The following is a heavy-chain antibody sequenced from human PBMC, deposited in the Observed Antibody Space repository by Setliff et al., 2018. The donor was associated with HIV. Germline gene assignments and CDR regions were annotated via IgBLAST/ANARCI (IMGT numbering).Heavy chain of an antibody. CDR1: GGSISSGGYS. J-gene: IGHJ4*02. Sequence: SETLSLTCAVSGGSISSGGYSWSWIRQPPGKGLEWIGYIYHSGSTYYNPSLKSRVTISVDRSKNQFSLQRSSVTAAEPAVYYCARDKPYDSSGYRTLYYWGQGTLVTVSS. D-gene: IGHD3-22*01. CDR2: IYHSGST. CDR3: ARDKPYDSSGYRTLYY. V-gene: IGHV4-30-2*01.